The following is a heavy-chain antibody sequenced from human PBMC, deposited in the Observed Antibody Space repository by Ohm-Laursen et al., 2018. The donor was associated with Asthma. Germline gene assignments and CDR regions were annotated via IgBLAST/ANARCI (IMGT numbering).Heavy chain of an antibody. CDR3: AKDAGIAAALDY. CDR2: ISGSGGNT. J-gene: IGHJ4*02. D-gene: IGHD6-13*01. CDR1: GFTFNYFW. V-gene: IGHV3-23*01. Sequence: SLRLSCAASGFTFNYFWMHWVRQAPGKGLEWVSSISGSGGNTYYADSVKGRFTISRDNSKNTLYLQMNSLRAEDTAVYYCAKDAGIAAALDYWGQGTLVTVSS.